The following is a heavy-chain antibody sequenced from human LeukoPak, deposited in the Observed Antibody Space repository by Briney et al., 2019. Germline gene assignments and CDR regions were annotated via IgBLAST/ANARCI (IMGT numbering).Heavy chain of an antibody. CDR2: ISSRRSYI. D-gene: IGHD3-22*01. V-gene: IGHV3-21*01. Sequence: GGSLRLSCAPSGFTLSSYSINWVRHAPGEGLEWVSSISSRRSYIFYTHSVKGRFTISRDNAKNLLYLQMNSLRAEDTAVYYCARVKRYYDSSGYYLAFFDYWGQGTLVTASS. CDR1: GFTLSSYS. CDR3: ARVKRYYDSSGYYLAFFDY. J-gene: IGHJ4*02.